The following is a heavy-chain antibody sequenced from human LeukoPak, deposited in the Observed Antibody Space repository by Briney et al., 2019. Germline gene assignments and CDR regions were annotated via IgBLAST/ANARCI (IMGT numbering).Heavy chain of an antibody. J-gene: IGHJ3*02. CDR1: GFTFSSYW. Sequence: GGSLRLSCAASGFTFSSYWMSWVRQAPGKGLEWVANIKEDGSEKYYVDSVKGRFTISRDNSKNTLYLQMNSLRAEDTAVYYCSVVAAHDAFDIWGQGTMVTVSS. CDR2: IKEDGSEK. V-gene: IGHV3-7*01. CDR3: SVVAAHDAFDI. D-gene: IGHD2-15*01.